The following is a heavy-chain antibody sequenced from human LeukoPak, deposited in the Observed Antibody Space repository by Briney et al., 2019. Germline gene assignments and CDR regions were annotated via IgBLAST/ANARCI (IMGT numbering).Heavy chain of an antibody. V-gene: IGHV3-23*01. J-gene: IGHJ4*02. CDR1: GFTFSSYA. D-gene: IGHD2-15*01. CDR2: ISGSGDST. Sequence: GGSLRLSCVASGFTFSSYAMSWVRQAPGKGLEWVSAISGSGDSTYYADSVKGRFTISRDKSKNTLYLQMNSLRAEDTAVYYCASVNVPATPYWGQGTLVTVSS. CDR3: ASVNVPATPY.